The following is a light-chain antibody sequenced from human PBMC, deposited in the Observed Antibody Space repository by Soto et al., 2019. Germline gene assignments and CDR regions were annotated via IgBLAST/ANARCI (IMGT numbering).Light chain of an antibody. Sequence: QSVLTQPASVSGSPGQSITISCTGTSSDVGGYNYVSWYQQHSGKAPKLMIYEVSNRPSGVSNRFSGSKSGNTASLTISGLQAEDEADYYWSAYTSSSTRVFGGGTKLTVL. V-gene: IGLV2-14*01. CDR1: SSDVGGYNY. J-gene: IGLJ3*02. CDR3: SAYTSSSTRV. CDR2: EVS.